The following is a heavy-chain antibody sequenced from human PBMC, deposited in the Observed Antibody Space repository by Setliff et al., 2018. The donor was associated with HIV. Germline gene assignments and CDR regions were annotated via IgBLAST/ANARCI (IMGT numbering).Heavy chain of an antibody. CDR2: ISSSGSTI. CDR1: GFTFSSYE. CDR3: ARERVLETYYNFWSGYYYRDAFDM. D-gene: IGHD3-3*01. Sequence: GSLRLSCAASGFTFSSYEMNWVRQAPGKGLEWVSYISSSGSTIYYADSVKGRFTISRDNAKNSLYLQMNSLRAEDTAVYYCARERVLETYYNFWSGYYYRDAFDMWGQGTMVTVSS. V-gene: IGHV3-48*03. J-gene: IGHJ3*02.